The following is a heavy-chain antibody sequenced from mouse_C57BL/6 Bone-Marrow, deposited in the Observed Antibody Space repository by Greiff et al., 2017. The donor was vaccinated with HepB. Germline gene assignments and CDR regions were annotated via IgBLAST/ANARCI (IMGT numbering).Heavy chain of an antibody. CDR3: ARDALNWDVRFAY. CDR2: ISDGGSYT. CDR1: GFTFSSYA. J-gene: IGHJ3*01. Sequence: EVKLVESGGGLVKPGGSLKLSCAASGFTFSSYAMSWVRQTPEKRLEWVATISDGGSYTYYPDNVKGRFTISRDNAKNNLYLQMSHLKSEDTAMYYCARDALNWDVRFAYWGQGTLVTVSA. V-gene: IGHV5-4*01. D-gene: IGHD4-1*01.